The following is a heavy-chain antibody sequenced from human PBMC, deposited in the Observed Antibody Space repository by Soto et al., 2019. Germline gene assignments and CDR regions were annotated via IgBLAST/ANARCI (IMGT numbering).Heavy chain of an antibody. J-gene: IGHJ4*02. V-gene: IGHV3-30*18. CDR1: GFTFNGYG. CDR2: ISYDGRYK. Sequence: ASGFTFNGYGMHWVRQAPGKGLEWVAVISYDGRYKYYADSVKGRFTISRDDSRNTLYLQMNSLRVEDTAVYYCAKRCVSGSYYGIDYWGQGTLVT. D-gene: IGHD1-26*01. CDR3: AKRCVSGSYYGIDY.